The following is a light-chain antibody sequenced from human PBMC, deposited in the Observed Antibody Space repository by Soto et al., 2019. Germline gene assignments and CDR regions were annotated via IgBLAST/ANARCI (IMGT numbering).Light chain of an antibody. Sequence: DIVMTQSPDSLAVSLGERATINCKSSQSVLYSSNNKNYLAWYQQKPGQPPKLRIYWASTRESGVPYRFSGSGSGTDFTLTISNLQAEDVAVYYCQQYYSTPPTFGPGTKVDIK. CDR1: QSVLYSSNNKNY. CDR2: WAS. V-gene: IGKV4-1*01. J-gene: IGKJ3*01. CDR3: QQYYSTPPT.